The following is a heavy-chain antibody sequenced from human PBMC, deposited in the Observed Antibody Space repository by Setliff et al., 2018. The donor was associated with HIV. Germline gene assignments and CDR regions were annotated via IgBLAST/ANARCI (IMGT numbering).Heavy chain of an antibody. J-gene: IGHJ2*01. CDR1: GYIFTGYY. CDR2: INPNNGGT. CDR3: ARSAAGTDYWYFDL. V-gene: IGHV1-2*02. Sequence: ASVKVSCKASGYIFTGYYIHWVRQAPGQGLEWMGWINPNNGGTNYAQKFQGRVTMTRDTSISTAYMDLSSLRSDDTAVYYCARSAAGTDYWYFDLWGRGTLVTVSS. D-gene: IGHD6-13*01.